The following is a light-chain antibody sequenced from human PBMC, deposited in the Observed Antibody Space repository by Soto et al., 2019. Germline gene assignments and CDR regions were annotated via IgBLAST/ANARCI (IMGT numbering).Light chain of an antibody. CDR1: QNIRIY. Sequence: DIQMTQSPSSLSASVGDRVTITFRASQNIRIYLNWFQQKPGKAPNLLIYTASSLQSGVPSRFSGSGSGTDFTLTISSLQPEDFATYFCQQSYSRPRTFGQGTKVDIK. CDR3: QQSYSRPRT. J-gene: IGKJ1*01. CDR2: TAS. V-gene: IGKV1-39*01.